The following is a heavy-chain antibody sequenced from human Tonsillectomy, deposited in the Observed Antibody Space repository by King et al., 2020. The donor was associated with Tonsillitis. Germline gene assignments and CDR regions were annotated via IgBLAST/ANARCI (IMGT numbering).Heavy chain of an antibody. CDR1: GFTFSSYA. Sequence: VQLVESGGGLVQPGGSLRLSCAASGFTFSSYAMSWVRQAPGKGLEWGSAISGSGGSTYYADSGKGRFTISTDNSKNTLYLQMNSLRAEDTAVYYCAKDQLLWFGETKNWFDPWGQGTLVTVSS. CDR3: AKDQLLWFGETKNWFDP. D-gene: IGHD3-10*01. J-gene: IGHJ5*02. V-gene: IGHV3-23*04. CDR2: ISGSGGST.